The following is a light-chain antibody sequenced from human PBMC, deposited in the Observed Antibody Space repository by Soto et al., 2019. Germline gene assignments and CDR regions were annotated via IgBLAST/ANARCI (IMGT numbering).Light chain of an antibody. CDR1: QSVVTY. V-gene: IGKV3-11*01. Sequence: EIVLTQSPATLSLSAGERATLSCRASQSVVTYLAWYQHKPGQAPRLLIYDASNRATGIPARFSGSGSGTDFTLSISSLEPEDFAVYYCQQYNSWPITFGQGTRLENK. J-gene: IGKJ5*01. CDR3: QQYNSWPIT. CDR2: DAS.